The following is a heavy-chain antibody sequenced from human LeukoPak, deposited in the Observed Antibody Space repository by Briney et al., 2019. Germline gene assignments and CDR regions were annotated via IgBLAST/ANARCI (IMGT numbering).Heavy chain of an antibody. J-gene: IGHJ4*02. CDR1: GFTFSSYG. V-gene: IGHV3-30*18. CDR2: ISYDGSNK. D-gene: IGHD2-15*01. Sequence: GGSLRLSCAASGFTFSSYGMHWVRQAPGKGLEWVAAISYDGSNKYYADSVKGRFTISRDNSKNTLYLQMNSLRAEDTAVYYCAKDSGYCSGGSCYPSNYWGQGTLVTVSS. CDR3: AKDSGYCSGGSCYPSNY.